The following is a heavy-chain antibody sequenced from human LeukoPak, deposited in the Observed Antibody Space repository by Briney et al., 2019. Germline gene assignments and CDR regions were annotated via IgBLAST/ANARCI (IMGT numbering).Heavy chain of an antibody. J-gene: IGHJ5*02. V-gene: IGHV3-23*01. CDR1: GFTFSSYA. CDR3: AKDPGYSSSWYESWFDP. D-gene: IGHD6-13*01. Sequence: SGGSLRLSCAASGFTFSSYAMSWVRQAPGEGLEWVSAISGSGGSTYYADSVKGRFTISRDNSKNTLYLQMNSLRAEDTAVYYCAKDPGYSSSWYESWFDPWGQGTLVTVSS. CDR2: ISGSGGST.